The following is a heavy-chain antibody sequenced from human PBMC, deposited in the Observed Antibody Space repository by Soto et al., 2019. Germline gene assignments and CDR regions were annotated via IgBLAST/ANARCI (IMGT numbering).Heavy chain of an antibody. CDR2: IYYSGST. CDR1: GDFISSSIYY. Sequence: SETLSLTCTVSGDFISSSIYYWGWIRQPPGKGLEWIGSIYYSGSTYYNPSLKSRVTISVDTSKNQFSLKLSSVTAADTAVYYCARSQTTVTSYDYWGQGTLVTVSS. V-gene: IGHV4-39*07. J-gene: IGHJ4*02. CDR3: ARSQTTVTSYDY. D-gene: IGHD4-17*01.